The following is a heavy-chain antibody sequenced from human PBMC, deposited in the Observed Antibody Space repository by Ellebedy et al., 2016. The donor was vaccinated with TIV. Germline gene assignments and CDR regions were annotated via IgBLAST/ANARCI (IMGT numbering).Heavy chain of an antibody. CDR2: ISSSGGST. CDR3: AKNSGTYARTDY. Sequence: GESLKISCAASGFTFSSYAMSWVRQAPGKGLEWVAGISSSGGSTYYADSVKGRFTISRDYSKNTLNLQVSSLRAEDTAVYYCAKNSGTYARTDYWGQGTLVTVSS. D-gene: IGHD1-26*01. CDR1: GFTFSSYA. J-gene: IGHJ4*02. V-gene: IGHV3-23*01.